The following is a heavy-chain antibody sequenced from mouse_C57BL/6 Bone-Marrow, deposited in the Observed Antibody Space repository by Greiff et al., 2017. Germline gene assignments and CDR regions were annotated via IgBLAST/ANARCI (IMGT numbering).Heavy chain of an antibody. V-gene: IGHV1-22*01. Sequence: VQLQQSGPELVKPGASVKMSCKASGYTFTDYNMHWVKQSHGKSLEWIGYINPNNGGTSYNQKFKGKATLTVNKSSNTAYMELRSLTSEDSAVYYCARARWLLLDYWGQGTTLAVSS. CDR3: ARARWLLLDY. CDR1: GYTFTDYN. D-gene: IGHD2-3*01. CDR2: INPNNGGT. J-gene: IGHJ2*01.